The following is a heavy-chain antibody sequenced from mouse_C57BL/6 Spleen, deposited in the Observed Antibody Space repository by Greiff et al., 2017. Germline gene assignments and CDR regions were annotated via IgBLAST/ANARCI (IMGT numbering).Heavy chain of an antibody. Sequence: QVQLQQPGAEPVMPGASVKLSCKASGYTFTSYWMHWVKQRPGQGLEWIGEIDPSDSYTNYNQKFKGKSTLTVDKSSSTAYMQLSSLTSEDSAVYYCARGKDYYGSSYAWFAYWGQGTLVTVSA. J-gene: IGHJ3*01. V-gene: IGHV1-69*01. CDR1: GYTFTSYW. CDR3: ARGKDYYGSSYAWFAY. CDR2: IDPSDSYT. D-gene: IGHD1-1*01.